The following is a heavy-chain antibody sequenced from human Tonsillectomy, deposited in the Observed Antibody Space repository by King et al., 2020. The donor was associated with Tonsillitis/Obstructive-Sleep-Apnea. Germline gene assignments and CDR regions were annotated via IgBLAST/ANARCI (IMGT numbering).Heavy chain of an antibody. V-gene: IGHV3-33*01. CDR1: GFTFSTYV. CDR2: IWYDGSNK. D-gene: IGHD1-26*01. Sequence: VQLVESGGGVVQPGRSLRLSCEVSGFTFSTYVMHWVRQAPGKGLEWVAVIWYDGSNKYYADSVKGRFTISRDNSKNTLYLQMNSMRADDTAVYYCERPSGSYLPAYFDYWGQGTLVTVSS. J-gene: IGHJ4*02. CDR3: ERPSGSYLPAYFDY.